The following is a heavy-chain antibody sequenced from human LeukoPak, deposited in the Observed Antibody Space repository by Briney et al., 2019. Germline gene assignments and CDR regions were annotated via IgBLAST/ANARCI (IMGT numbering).Heavy chain of an antibody. J-gene: IGHJ4*02. V-gene: IGHV4-39*01. CDR3: ANSPTVTTWFFDY. D-gene: IGHD4-17*01. CDR1: GGSISSSSYD. Sequence: SETLSLTCTVSGGSISSSSYDWGWIRQPPGKGLEWIGSIYYSGSTYYNPSLKSRVTISVDTSKNQFSLKLSSVTAADTAVYYCANSPTVTTWFFDYWGQGTLVTVSS. CDR2: IYYSGST.